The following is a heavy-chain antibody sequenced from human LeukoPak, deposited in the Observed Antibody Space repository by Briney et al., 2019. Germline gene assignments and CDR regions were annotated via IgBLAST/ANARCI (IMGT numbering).Heavy chain of an antibody. CDR1: GGSISSSSYY. V-gene: IGHV4-39*01. J-gene: IGHJ4*02. Sequence: SQTLSLTCTVSGGSISSSSYYWGWIRQPPGKGLEWIGSIYYSGSTYYNPSLKSRVTISVDTSKNQFSLRLTSVTAADTAVYYCARHSSSSAANFDYWGQGTLVTVSS. CDR3: ARHSSSSAANFDY. D-gene: IGHD6-6*01. CDR2: IYYSGST.